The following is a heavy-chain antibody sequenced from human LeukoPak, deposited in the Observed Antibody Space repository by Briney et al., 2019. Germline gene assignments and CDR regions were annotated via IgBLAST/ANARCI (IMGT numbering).Heavy chain of an antibody. CDR1: GYTFTSYG. V-gene: IGHV1-18*01. CDR2: ISAYNGNT. CDR3: ARDTDAQDPSLAAAGLYNWFDP. J-gene: IGHJ5*02. D-gene: IGHD6-13*01. Sequence: ASVKVSCKASGYTFTSYGISWVRQAPGQGLEWMGWISAYNGNTNYAQKLQGRVTMTTDTSTSTAYMELRSLRSDDTAVYYCARDTDAQDPSLAAAGLYNWFDPWGQGTLVTVSS.